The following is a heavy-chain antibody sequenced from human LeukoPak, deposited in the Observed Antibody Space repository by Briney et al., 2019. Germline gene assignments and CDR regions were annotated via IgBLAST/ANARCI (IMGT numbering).Heavy chain of an antibody. CDR2: ISGSGGST. Sequence: GGSLRLSCAASGFTCSIYAMSWVRQGPGKGLEWVSAISGSGGSTYYAVSVKGRFTISRDNSKNTLYLQMNSLRAEDTAVYYCAKTLNYDILTGYQRWNYGMDVWGQGTTVTVSS. CDR3: AKTLNYDILTGYQRWNYGMDV. V-gene: IGHV3-23*01. CDR1: GFTCSIYA. D-gene: IGHD3-9*01. J-gene: IGHJ6*02.